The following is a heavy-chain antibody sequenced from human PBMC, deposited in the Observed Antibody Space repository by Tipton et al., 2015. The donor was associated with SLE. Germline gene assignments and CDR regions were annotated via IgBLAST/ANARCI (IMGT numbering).Heavy chain of an antibody. D-gene: IGHD7-27*01. CDR1: GFTFGDYA. J-gene: IGHJ2*01. Sequence: SLRLSCTASGFTFGDYAMSWFRQAPGKGLEWVGFIRSKAYGGTTEYAASVKDRFTISRDDSKSIAYLQMNSLKTEDTAVYYCTRDKNWGPYWYFDLWGRGTLVTVSS. V-gene: IGHV3-49*03. CDR3: TRDKNWGPYWYFDL. CDR2: IRSKAYGGTT.